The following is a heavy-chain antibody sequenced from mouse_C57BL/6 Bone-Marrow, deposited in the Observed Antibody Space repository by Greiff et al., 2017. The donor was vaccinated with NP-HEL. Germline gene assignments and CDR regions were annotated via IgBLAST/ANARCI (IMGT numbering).Heavy chain of an antibody. J-gene: IGHJ2*01. V-gene: IGHV1-55*01. CDR2: IYPGSGST. CDR1: GYTFTSYW. CDR3: AREGYYDYDGYYFDD. Sequence: QVQLQQPGAELVKPGASVKMSCKASGYTFTSYWITWVKQRPGQGLEWIGDIYPGSGSTNYNEKFKSKATLTVDTSSSTAYMQLSSLTSEDSAVYDCAREGYYDYDGYYFDDWGQGTTLTVSS. D-gene: IGHD2-4*01.